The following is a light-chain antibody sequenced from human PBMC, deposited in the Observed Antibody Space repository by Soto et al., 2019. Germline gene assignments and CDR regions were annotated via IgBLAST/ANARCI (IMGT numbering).Light chain of an antibody. CDR2: DVS. V-gene: IGLV2-11*01. CDR3: CSYAGSYTWV. Sequence: QSALTQPRSVSGSPGQSVTISCAGTSSDVAAYNFVSWYQQHPGEAPKLMIYDVSKRPSGVPDRFSGSKSGNTASLTISGLQAEDEVDYYCCSYAGSYTWVFGTGTKVTVL. J-gene: IGLJ1*01. CDR1: SSDVAAYNF.